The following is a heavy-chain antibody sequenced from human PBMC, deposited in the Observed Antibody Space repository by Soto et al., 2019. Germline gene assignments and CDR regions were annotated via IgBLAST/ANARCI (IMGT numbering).Heavy chain of an antibody. CDR3: ARDPDIVVVPDDSYYYYGLDV. Sequence: SETLYLTCAVYGGTFSGYYWSWIRQPPGKGLEWIGEINHSGSTNYNPSLKSRVVTSVDTSKTQFSLKLSSVTAADTAVYYCARDPDIVVVPDDSYYYYGLDVWGQGTTVTVSS. CDR2: INHSGST. V-gene: IGHV4-34*01. D-gene: IGHD2-2*01. CDR1: GGTFSGYY. J-gene: IGHJ6*02.